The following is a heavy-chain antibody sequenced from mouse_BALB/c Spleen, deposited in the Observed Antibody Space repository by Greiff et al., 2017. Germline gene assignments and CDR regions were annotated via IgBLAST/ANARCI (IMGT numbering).Heavy chain of an antibody. CDR1: GYAFSSYW. CDR2: IYPGDGDT. D-gene: IGHD2-4*01. V-gene: IGHV1-80*01. J-gene: IGHJ2*01. Sequence: VKLMESGAELVRPGSSVKISCKASGYAFSSYWMNWVKQRPGQGLEWIGQIYPGDGDTNYNGKFKGKATLTADKSSSTAYMQLSSLTSEDSAVYFCARGEITTGWGQGTTLTVSS. CDR3: ARGEITTG.